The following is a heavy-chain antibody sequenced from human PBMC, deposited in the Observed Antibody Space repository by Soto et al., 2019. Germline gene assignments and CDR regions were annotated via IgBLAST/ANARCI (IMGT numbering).Heavy chain of an antibody. CDR1: GGSFSGYY. V-gene: IGHV4-34*01. CDR3: ARDRRDCSGGSCYIDY. D-gene: IGHD2-15*01. Sequence: QVQLQQWGAGLLKPSETLSLTCAVYGGSFSGYYWSWIRQPPGKGLEWIGEINHSGSTNYNPSLKRRVTISVDTSKNQFSLKLSSVTAADTAVYYCARDRRDCSGGSCYIDYWGQGTLVTVSS. J-gene: IGHJ4*02. CDR2: INHSGST.